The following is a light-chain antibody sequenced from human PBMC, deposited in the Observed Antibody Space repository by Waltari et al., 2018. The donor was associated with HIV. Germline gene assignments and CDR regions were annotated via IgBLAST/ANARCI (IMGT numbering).Light chain of an antibody. V-gene: IGLV1-47*01. CDR1: DSNIGSNY. J-gene: IGLJ3*02. Sequence: QSVVTQPPSASGTPGQRGTISCSGSDSNIGSNYVYWYQDLPGTAPKLLIYKNNQRSSGVPDRFSGSKSDTSASLADSGLRSGDEADYYCASGDDNLKSLVFVGGTKLTVL. CDR2: KNN. CDR3: ASGDDNLKSLV.